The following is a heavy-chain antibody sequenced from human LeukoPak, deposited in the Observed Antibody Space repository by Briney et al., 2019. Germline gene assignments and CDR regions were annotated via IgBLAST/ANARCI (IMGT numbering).Heavy chain of an antibody. J-gene: IGHJ4*02. Sequence: SETLSLTCTVSGGSISSYYWSWIRQPPGKGLEWIGYIYYSGTTNYNPSLKSRVTISVDTSKNQFSLKLSSVTAADTAVYYCARGVYIAAAQYAYWGQGTLVAVSS. CDR2: IYYSGTT. D-gene: IGHD6-13*01. CDR3: ARGVYIAAAQYAY. V-gene: IGHV4-59*01. CDR1: GGSISSYY.